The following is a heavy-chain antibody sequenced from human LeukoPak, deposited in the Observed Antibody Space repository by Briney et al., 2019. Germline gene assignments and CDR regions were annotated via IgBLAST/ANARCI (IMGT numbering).Heavy chain of an antibody. CDR1: GFIFSNYA. Sequence: GGSLRLSCAASGFIFSNYAMHWVRQAPGKGLEWVAFIRYDGSNKYYAESVKGRFTISRDNSKNTLYLQMNSLRAEDTAVYYCAKAIHSSSSGVVDYWGQGTLVTVSS. V-gene: IGHV3-30*02. CDR3: AKAIHSSSSGVVDY. D-gene: IGHD6-6*01. J-gene: IGHJ4*02. CDR2: IRYDGSNK.